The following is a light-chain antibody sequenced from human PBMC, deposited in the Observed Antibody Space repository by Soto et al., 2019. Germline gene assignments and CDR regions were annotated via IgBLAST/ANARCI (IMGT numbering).Light chain of an antibody. Sequence: DIQMTQSPSTLSASVGDRVTITCRASQNNNNWLAWYQQKPGKAPKFLISDASSLASGVPSRFSGGGSGTEFTLTISSLQPDDFATYYCQQYHSYWTFGQGTKVEIK. CDR1: QNNNNW. CDR2: DAS. V-gene: IGKV1-5*01. CDR3: QQYHSYWT. J-gene: IGKJ1*01.